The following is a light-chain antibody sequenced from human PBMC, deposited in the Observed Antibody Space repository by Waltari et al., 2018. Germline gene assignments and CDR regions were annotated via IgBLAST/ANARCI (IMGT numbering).Light chain of an antibody. J-gene: IGLJ3*02. CDR2: TDK. Sequence: QSVLTQPPSASGTPGQRVTISCSGSSSNIGSDTVNWFQHLPGTAPKLLIYTDKPRPPGVPARCSGSKSGTSASLAISGLQSEDEADYYCATWDDTLHGCWVFGGGTKLTVL. CDR1: SSNIGSDT. V-gene: IGLV1-44*01. CDR3: ATWDDTLHGCWV.